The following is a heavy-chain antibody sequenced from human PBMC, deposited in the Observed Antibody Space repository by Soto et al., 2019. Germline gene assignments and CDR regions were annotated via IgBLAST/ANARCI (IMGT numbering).Heavy chain of an antibody. CDR2: IIPIFGTA. CDR1: GGTFSSYD. J-gene: IGHJ5*02. D-gene: IGHD6-6*01. CDR3: GSGRGMREDSSWSAWLDP. Sequence: QVQLVQSGAEVKKPGSSVKVSCKASGGTFSSYDISWVRQAPGQGLEWMGGIIPIFGTANFAKKFQGRVTVTAGESPITAYMELSRLSSDEPSVCYCGSGRGMREDSSWSAWLDPWGQGTLVTVSS. V-gene: IGHV1-69*01.